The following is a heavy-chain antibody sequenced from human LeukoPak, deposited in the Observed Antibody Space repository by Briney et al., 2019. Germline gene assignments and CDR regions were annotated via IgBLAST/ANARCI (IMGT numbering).Heavy chain of an antibody. CDR1: GFTFSNYG. Sequence: PGGTLRLSCEASGFTFSNYGMSWVRQAPGKGLEWVSAISGSGGITKYADSVKGRFTISRDNSKNTMYLQMNSLRAEDTAVYYCAKDRASSWWYFDLWGRGTLVTVSS. D-gene: IGHD1-26*01. CDR2: ISGSGGIT. V-gene: IGHV3-23*01. CDR3: AKDRASSWWYFDL. J-gene: IGHJ2*01.